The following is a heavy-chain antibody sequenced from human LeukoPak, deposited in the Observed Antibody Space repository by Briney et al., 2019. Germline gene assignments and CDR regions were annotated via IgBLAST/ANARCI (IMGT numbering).Heavy chain of an antibody. J-gene: IGHJ4*02. CDR1: GDSIRSYY. Sequence: SETLSLTCTVSGDSIRSYYWSWIRQPPGKGLEWIGYIYHSGSTNYNPSLKSRVTISVDTSKNQFSLKLSSVTAADTAVYYCARDRISGSSVSYFDFWGQGTLVTVSS. CDR2: IYHSGST. V-gene: IGHV4-59*01. CDR3: ARDRISGSSVSYFDF. D-gene: IGHD1-26*01.